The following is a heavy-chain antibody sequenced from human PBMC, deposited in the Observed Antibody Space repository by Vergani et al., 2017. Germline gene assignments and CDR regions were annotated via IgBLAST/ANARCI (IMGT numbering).Heavy chain of an antibody. V-gene: IGHV4-61*02. D-gene: IGHD1-14*01. Sequence: QVQLQESGPGLVRPSQTLSLTCTVSGGSISSGSYYWSWFRQPPGKGLEWIGRFYTGGGTSYNPSLKSRVTISVDTSKNQFSLQLSSVTAADTAVYYCAGDPLYGTTWAFLLRDMDVWGQGTTVTVSS. CDR3: AGDPLYGTTWAFLLRDMDV. J-gene: IGHJ6*02. CDR1: GGSISSGSYY. CDR2: FYTGGGT.